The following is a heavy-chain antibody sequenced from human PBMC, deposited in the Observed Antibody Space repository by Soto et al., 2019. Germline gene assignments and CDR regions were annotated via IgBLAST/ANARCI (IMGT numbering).Heavy chain of an antibody. J-gene: IGHJ4*02. CDR1: GFFFSSYA. Sequence: EVQLLESGGGLVQPGGSLRLSCAASGFFFSSYAMSWVRQAPGKGLEWVSGIGGSGGYKSYADSVKGRFTISRDNSKNTLYLQMESLGAEDTAVYHCAKDAAMVSSTFNYFDYWGQGTLVAVSS. CDR2: IGGSGGYK. V-gene: IGHV3-23*01. CDR3: AKDAAMVSSTFNYFDY. D-gene: IGHD6-13*01.